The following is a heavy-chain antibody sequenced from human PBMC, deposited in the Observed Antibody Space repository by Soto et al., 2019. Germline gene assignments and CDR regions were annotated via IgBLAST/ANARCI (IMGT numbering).Heavy chain of an antibody. V-gene: IGHV3-21*01. CDR3: ARDLKPITGTNYFDY. J-gene: IGHJ4*02. Sequence: EVQLVESGGGLVKPGGSLRLSCAASGFTFSSYSMNWVRQAPGKGLEWVSSISSSSSYIYYADSVKGRFTISRDNAKNSLYLQINSLRAEDTAVYYCARDLKPITGTNYFDYWGQGTLVTVSS. D-gene: IGHD1-20*01. CDR1: GFTFSSYS. CDR2: ISSSSSYI.